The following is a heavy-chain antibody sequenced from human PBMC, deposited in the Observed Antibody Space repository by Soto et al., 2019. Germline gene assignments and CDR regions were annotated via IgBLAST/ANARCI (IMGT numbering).Heavy chain of an antibody. CDR2: ISAHNGNP. D-gene: IGHD1-1*01. J-gene: IGHJ4*02. Sequence: QVHLVQSGAEVKKPGASVKVSCKGSGYAFTTYGITWVRQAPGQGLEWMGWISAHNGNPNYAQKLQGRVTVTRDTSTSTAYMALRSLRSDDTAVYYCARGRYGDYWGQGALVTVSS. V-gene: IGHV1-18*01. CDR1: GYAFTTYG. CDR3: ARGRYGDY.